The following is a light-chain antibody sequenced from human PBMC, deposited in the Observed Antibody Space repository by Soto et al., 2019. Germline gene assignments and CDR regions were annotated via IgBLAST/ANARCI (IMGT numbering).Light chain of an antibody. CDR1: QSISSW. CDR3: QQYNSYPWT. CDR2: DAS. J-gene: IGKJ1*01. V-gene: IGKV1-5*01. Sequence: DIQITQSPSTLSASVGDRVTITCRASQSISSWLAWYQQKPGKAPKLLIYDASSLEGGVPSRFSGNGSGTEFTLTISSLQPDDFATYYCQQYNSYPWTFGQGTKVDIK.